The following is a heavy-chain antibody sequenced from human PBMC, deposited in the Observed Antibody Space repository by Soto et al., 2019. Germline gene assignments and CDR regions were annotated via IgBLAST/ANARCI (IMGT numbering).Heavy chain of an antibody. D-gene: IGHD1-1*01. CDR1: GFTFSSYG. CDR2: IWYDGSNK. Sequence: QVQLVESGGGVVQPGRSLRLSCAASGFTFSSYGMHWVRQAPGKGLEWVADIWYDGSNKYYADSVKGRFTISRDNSKNTLYLQMNSLRAEDTAVYYCARDKRGYKPVHNFDYWGQGTLVTVSS. CDR3: ARDKRGYKPVHNFDY. V-gene: IGHV3-33*01. J-gene: IGHJ4*02.